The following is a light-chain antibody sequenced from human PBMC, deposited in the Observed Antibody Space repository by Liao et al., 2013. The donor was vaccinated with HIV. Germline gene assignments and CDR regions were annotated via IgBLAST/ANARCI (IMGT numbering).Light chain of an antibody. Sequence: SYDLTQPPSVSVFSGQTASISCSGDNLGEKSASWYQQRPGQSPVLVIYQDNKRPSGIPERFSGSNSGNTATLTISGTQAMDEAVYYCQAWDSSTAYVFGTGTKVTVL. CDR2: QDN. V-gene: IGLV3-1*01. J-gene: IGLJ1*01. CDR1: NLGEKS. CDR3: QAWDSSTAYV.